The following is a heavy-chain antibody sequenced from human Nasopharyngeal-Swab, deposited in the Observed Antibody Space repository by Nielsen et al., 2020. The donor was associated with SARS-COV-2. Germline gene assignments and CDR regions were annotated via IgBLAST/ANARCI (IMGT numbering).Heavy chain of an antibody. V-gene: IGHV4-59*08. CDR2: IYYSGST. Sequence: SETLSLTCTVSGGSISSYYWSWIRQPPGKGLEWIGYIYYSGSTDYNPSLKSRVTISVDTSKNQCSLRLTSVTAADTAIYYCASLPYCSSDTCYPIDLWGQGTLVTVSS. CDR1: GGSISSYY. CDR3: ASLPYCSSDTCYPIDL. D-gene: IGHD2-2*01. J-gene: IGHJ5*02.